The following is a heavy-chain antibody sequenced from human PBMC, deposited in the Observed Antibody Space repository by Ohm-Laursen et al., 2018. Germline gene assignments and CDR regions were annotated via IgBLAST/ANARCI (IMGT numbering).Heavy chain of an antibody. D-gene: IGHD6-13*01. CDR2: IHHGGST. Sequence: SDTLSLTCAVSGYSIRSGYHWGWVRQPPGKGLEWVGSIHHGGSTHYKTSLKSQVTISADTSKNQFSLKLSCVTAADTAVYYCARVRGVVAAGSFDYWGQGTLVTVSS. J-gene: IGHJ4*02. V-gene: IGHV4-38-2*01. CDR3: ARVRGVVAAGSFDY. CDR1: GYSIRSGYH.